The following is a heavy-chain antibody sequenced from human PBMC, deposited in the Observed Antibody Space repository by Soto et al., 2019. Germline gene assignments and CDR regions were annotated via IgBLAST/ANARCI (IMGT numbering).Heavy chain of an antibody. Sequence: EEQLLESGGGLVQPGGSLRLSCAATGVNFGSYAMGWVRQAPGKGLEWVSGVSWRGSSPYYADSVKGQLTISKAKSKHTLYLGLNNLRAEETAVYFCVKGKESGYRGAFDSWGKGTMVTVSS. D-gene: IGHD6-25*01. CDR2: VSWRGSSP. J-gene: IGHJ4*02. CDR3: VKGKESGYRGAFDS. CDR1: GVNFGSYA. V-gene: IGHV3-23*01.